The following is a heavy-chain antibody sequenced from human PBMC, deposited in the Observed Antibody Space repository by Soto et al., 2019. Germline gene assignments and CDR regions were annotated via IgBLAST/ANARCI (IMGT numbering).Heavy chain of an antibody. CDR1: GFTFSNFG. CDR2: IWSDGSTK. D-gene: IGHD2-15*01. Sequence: GGSLRLSCAASGFTFSNFGMHWVRQAPGKXLEWVTVIWSDGSTKYYSDSVKGRFTISRDNSENTLYLQMNSLRAEDTAVYYCVRDPPYCSGGTCYSVGFDFWGQGALVTVSS. J-gene: IGHJ4*02. CDR3: VRDPPYCSGGTCYSVGFDF. V-gene: IGHV3-33*01.